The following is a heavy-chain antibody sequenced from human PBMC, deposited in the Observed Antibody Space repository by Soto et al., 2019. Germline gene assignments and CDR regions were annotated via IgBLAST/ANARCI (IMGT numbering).Heavy chain of an antibody. CDR1: GDSVSSNSAA. D-gene: IGHD6-13*01. CDR3: ARATIAAAGTNYYYGMDV. Sequence: SQTLSLTCAISGDSVSSNSAAWNWIRQSPSRGLEWLGRTYYRSKWYNDYAVSVKSRITINPDTSKNQFSLQLNSVTPEDTAVYYCARATIAAAGTNYYYGMDVWGQGTRVTFSS. J-gene: IGHJ6*02. CDR2: TYYRSKWYN. V-gene: IGHV6-1*01.